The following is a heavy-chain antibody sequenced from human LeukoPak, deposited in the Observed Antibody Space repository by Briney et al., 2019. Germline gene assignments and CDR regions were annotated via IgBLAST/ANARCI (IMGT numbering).Heavy chain of an antibody. CDR1: GGSISSSSYY. D-gene: IGHD2-2*01. V-gene: IGHV4-39*07. CDR3: ARAYPIVVVPSGWFDP. Sequence: SETLSLTCTVSGGSISSSSYYWGWIRQPPGKGLEWIGSIYYSGSTYYNPSLKSRVTISVDTSKNQFSLKLSSVTAADTAVYYCARAYPIVVVPSGWFDPWGQGTLVTVSS. J-gene: IGHJ5*02. CDR2: IYYSGST.